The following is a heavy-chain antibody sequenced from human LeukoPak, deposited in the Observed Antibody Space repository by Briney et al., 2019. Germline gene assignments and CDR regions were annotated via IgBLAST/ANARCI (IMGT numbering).Heavy chain of an antibody. V-gene: IGHV3-30*18. CDR3: AKGVSSTWYTLDY. Sequence: PGRSLRLSCAASGFTFSSYGMHWVRQAPGKGLEWVAVISYDGSKKYYADSVKGRFTISRDNSKNTLYLQMNSLRVEDTAVYHCAKGVSSTWYTLDYWGQGTLVTVSS. CDR1: GFTFSSYG. CDR2: ISYDGSKK. J-gene: IGHJ4*02. D-gene: IGHD6-13*01.